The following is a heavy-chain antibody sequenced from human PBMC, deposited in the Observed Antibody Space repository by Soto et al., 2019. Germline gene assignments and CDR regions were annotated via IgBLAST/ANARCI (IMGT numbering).Heavy chain of an antibody. D-gene: IGHD5-12*01. J-gene: IGHJ6*02. V-gene: IGHV1-18*01. Sequence: QVQLVQSGAEVKKPGASVKVSCKASGYTFTSYGISWVRQAPGQGLEWMGWISAYNGNTNYAQKLQGRVTMTTDTATSTAYMELRSLRSDDTAVYYCARQGDIVATQHYYYYGMDVWGQGTTVTVSS. CDR1: GYTFTSYG. CDR2: ISAYNGNT. CDR3: ARQGDIVATQHYYYYGMDV.